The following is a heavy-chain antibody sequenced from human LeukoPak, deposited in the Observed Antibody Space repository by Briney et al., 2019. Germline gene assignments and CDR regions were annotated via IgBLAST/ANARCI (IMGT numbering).Heavy chain of an antibody. CDR3: ATSRVEAAFDI. V-gene: IGHV3-7*01. Sequence: GGSLRLSCAASGFTFSDYWMAWVRQAPGKGLEWVANINPDGSRRPFGDSVRGRFTISRDNAQNSVFLQMNSLRVEDTALYYCATSRVEAAFDIWGQGTMVTVPS. D-gene: IGHD2/OR15-2a*01. CDR1: GFTFSDYW. CDR2: INPDGSRR. J-gene: IGHJ3*02.